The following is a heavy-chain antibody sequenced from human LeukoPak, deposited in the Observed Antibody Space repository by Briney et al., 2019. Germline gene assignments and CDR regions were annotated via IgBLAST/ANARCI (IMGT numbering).Heavy chain of an antibody. V-gene: IGHV3-30-3*01. CDR1: GSTFSDYN. D-gene: IGHD1-26*01. Sequence: PGRSLRLSCAASGSTFSDYNMHWVRQAPGKGLDWVALMSPDGNKKYYADSVKGRFTIPRDNSKNTVDLQLNSLRAEDTAVYYCARDLIGRCTFDYCGQGTLVTVSS. CDR2: MSPDGNKK. CDR3: ARDLIGRCTFDY. J-gene: IGHJ4*02.